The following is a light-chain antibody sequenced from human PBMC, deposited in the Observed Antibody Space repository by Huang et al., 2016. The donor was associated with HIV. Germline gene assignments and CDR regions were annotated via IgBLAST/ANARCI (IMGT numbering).Light chain of an antibody. CDR3: QQYNKGPRT. CDR1: QGVSSN. V-gene: IGKV3-15*01. Sequence: EMVMTQSPDTLVVSPGERASLSCRASQGVSSNVAWYQRKPGQAPRLLIHDASTRVSGVPARFSGSGSEADFTLTIRSLQSEDSAVYYCQQYNKGPRTFGQGTKLEIK. CDR2: DAS. J-gene: IGKJ2*01.